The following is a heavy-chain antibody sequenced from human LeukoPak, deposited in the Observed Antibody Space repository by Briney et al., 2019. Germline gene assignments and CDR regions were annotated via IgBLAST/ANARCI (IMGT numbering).Heavy chain of an antibody. D-gene: IGHD6-6*01. V-gene: IGHV3-23*01. CDR1: GFTFGYFA. CDR3: ARGSIAARRNWFDP. Sequence: GGSLRLSCAASGFTFGYFAMTWVRQAPGKGLEWVSTISAIGGTTNYADSVKGRFTISRDNSKNTLYLQMNSLRAEDTAVYYCARGSIAARRNWFDPWGQGTLVTVSS. J-gene: IGHJ5*02. CDR2: ISAIGGTT.